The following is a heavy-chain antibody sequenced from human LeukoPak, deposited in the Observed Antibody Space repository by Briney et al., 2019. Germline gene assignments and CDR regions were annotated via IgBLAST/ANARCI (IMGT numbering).Heavy chain of an antibody. D-gene: IGHD6-13*01. CDR1: GYTFTGYD. CDR2: MHPNSGDT. CDR3: ARDGIAAAGTYGMDV. Sequence: ASVKVSCKTSGYTFTGYDINWVRQAAGQGFEWMGWMHPNSGDTGYAHNLQGRVTMTRDTSTSTVYMELSSLRSEDTAVYYCARDGIAAAGTYGMDVWGQGTTVTVSS. V-gene: IGHV1-8*01. J-gene: IGHJ6*02.